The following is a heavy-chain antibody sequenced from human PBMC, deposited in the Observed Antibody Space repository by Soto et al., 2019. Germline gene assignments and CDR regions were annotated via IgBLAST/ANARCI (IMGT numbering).Heavy chain of an antibody. CDR1: GYTFTSYA. CDR3: ARTSGYSLYDY. J-gene: IGHJ4*02. Sequence: QVQLVQSGAEVKKPGASVKVSCKASGYTFTSYAMHWVRQAPGQRLEWMGWINAGNGNTKYSQKFQGRVTITRDTSASTAYTELSSLRSEDTALYYCARTSGYSLYDYWGQGTLVTVSS. V-gene: IGHV1-3*01. D-gene: IGHD3-3*01. CDR2: INAGNGNT.